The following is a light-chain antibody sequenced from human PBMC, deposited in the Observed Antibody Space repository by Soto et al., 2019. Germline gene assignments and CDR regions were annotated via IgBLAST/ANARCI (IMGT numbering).Light chain of an antibody. CDR3: QQYNDYSWT. J-gene: IGKJ1*01. V-gene: IGKV1-5*03. CDR2: KAS. CDR1: QSIGIW. Sequence: IQMTQSPSTLSASVGDRVAITCRASQSIGIWLAWYQKKPGKATRFLIYKASTLQTGVPSRFSGSGSGTEFTLTISSLQPDDFATYYCQQYNDYSWTFGQGTKVEIK.